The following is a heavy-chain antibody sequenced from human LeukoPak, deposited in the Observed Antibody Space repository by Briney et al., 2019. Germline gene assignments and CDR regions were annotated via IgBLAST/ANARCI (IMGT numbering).Heavy chain of an antibody. J-gene: IGHJ4*02. CDR2: IYYSGST. CDR1: GGSISSYY. Sequence: SETLSLTCTVSGGSISSYYWSWIRQPPGKGLEWIGYIYYSGSTNYNPSLKSRVTISVDTSKNQFSLKLSSVTAADTAVYYCPRGGTMTTEPLWGQGTLVTVSS. D-gene: IGHD4-17*01. V-gene: IGHV4-59*08. CDR3: PRGGTMTTEPL.